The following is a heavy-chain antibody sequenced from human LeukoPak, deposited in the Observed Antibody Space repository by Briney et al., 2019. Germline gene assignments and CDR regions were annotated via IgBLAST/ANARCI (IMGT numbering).Heavy chain of an antibody. CDR1: GGSFTDYY. CDR3: ARGPVRDDGLTGISYYFGLDV. Sequence: SETLSLTCAVYGGSFTDYYWSWIRHLPGKGLEWIGEIHHRAGANYNPSLWGRVTISADTSKNQFSLHLTSVTAADTATFYCARGPVRDDGLTGISYYFGLDVWGHGTTVTVSS. J-gene: IGHJ6*02. CDR2: IHHRAGA. V-gene: IGHV4-34*01. D-gene: IGHD2-21*02.